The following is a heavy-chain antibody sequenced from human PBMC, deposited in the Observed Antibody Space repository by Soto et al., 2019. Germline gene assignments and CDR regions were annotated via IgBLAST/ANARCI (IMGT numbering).Heavy chain of an antibody. CDR3: ARGRRWLQSRGGYFDY. V-gene: IGHV1-69*01. CDR1: GGTFSSYA. CDR2: IIPIFGTA. J-gene: IGHJ4*02. Sequence: QVQLVQSGAEVKKPGSSVKVSCKASGGTFSSYAISWVRQAPGQGLEWMGGIIPIFGTANYAQKFQGRVTITADESTSTAYMELSSLRSEDTDVYYCARGRRWLQSRGGYFDYWGQGTLVTVSS. D-gene: IGHD5-12*01.